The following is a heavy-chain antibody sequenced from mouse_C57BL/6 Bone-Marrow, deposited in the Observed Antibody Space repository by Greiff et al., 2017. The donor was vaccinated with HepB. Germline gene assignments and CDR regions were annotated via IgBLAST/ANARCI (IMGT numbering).Heavy chain of an antibody. CDR2: ISYDGSN. Sequence: ESGPGLVKPSQSLSLTCSVTGYSITSGYYWNWIRQFPGNKLEWMGYISYDGSNNYNPSLKNRISITRDTSKNQFFLKLNSVTTEDTATYYCARPSYYFDYWGQGTTLTVSS. V-gene: IGHV3-6*01. CDR3: ARPSYYFDY. J-gene: IGHJ2*01. CDR1: GYSITSGYY.